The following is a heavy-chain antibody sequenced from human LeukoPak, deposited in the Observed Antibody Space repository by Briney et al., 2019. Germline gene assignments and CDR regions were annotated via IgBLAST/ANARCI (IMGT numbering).Heavy chain of an antibody. J-gene: IGHJ4*02. D-gene: IGHD6-13*01. Sequence: KVPFHASGYTLNRAHPHSGGPAPGPGLHWLGRINPYSGDTNFAQKFQGRVTMTRDTSITTAYMDLSSLTPDDTAVYFCARDQGSLTRSWYTGFWGQGTQVTVSS. CDR3: ARDQGSLTRSWYTGF. CDR2: INPYSGDT. CDR1: GYTLNRAH. V-gene: IGHV1-2*06.